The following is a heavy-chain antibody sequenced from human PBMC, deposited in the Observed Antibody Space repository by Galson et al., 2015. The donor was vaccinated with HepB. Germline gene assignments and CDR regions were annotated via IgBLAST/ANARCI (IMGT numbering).Heavy chain of an antibody. J-gene: IGHJ3*01. CDR2: ISSSGGSL. CDR3: AKGRGWYTGFDS. Sequence: SLRLSCAASGFKFTYYAMSWVRQAPGKGPEWVSTISSSGGSLDYADSVKGRFTISRDNSKNTLYLQMNSLRAEDTAMYYCAKGRGWYTGFDSWGHGTMVTVSA. V-gene: IGHV3-23*01. D-gene: IGHD6-19*01. CDR1: GFKFTYYA.